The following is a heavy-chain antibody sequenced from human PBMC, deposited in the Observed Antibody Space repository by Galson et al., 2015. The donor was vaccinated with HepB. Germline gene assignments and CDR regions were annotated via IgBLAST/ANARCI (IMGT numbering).Heavy chain of an antibody. CDR2: IFSSGTT. V-gene: IGHV4-4*07. Sequence: ATLSLTCRVSGGSISRYHWTWLRPPAGKGLEWIGRIFSSGTTTYSPSLKSRVIMSVDTFRNHFSLRLTSMTAADTAVYFCARNRGGDSWDDAFDIWGQGTKVNVFS. J-gene: IGHJ3*02. CDR1: GGSISRYH. D-gene: IGHD2-21*02. CDR3: ARNRGGDSWDDAFDI.